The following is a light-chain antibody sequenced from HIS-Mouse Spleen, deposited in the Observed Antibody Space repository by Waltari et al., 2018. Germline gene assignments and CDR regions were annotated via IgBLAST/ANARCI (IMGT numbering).Light chain of an antibody. CDR2: DVS. Sequence: QSALTQPRSVSGSPGQSVTISCTGTSSDVGGYNYVSWYQQHPGKAPKLMIYDVSKRPSGVPDRFSGSKSGNTASLTISGLQAEDEADYYCYSYAGSWVFGGGTKLTVL. CDR3: YSYAGSWV. V-gene: IGLV2-11*01. CDR1: SSDVGGYNY. J-gene: IGLJ3*02.